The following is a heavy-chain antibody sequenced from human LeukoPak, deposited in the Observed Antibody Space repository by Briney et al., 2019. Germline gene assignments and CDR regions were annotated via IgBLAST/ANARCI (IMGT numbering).Heavy chain of an antibody. Sequence: GGSLRLSCAASGFTFSTYWMSWVRQAPGKGLEWMANIKQDGSEKYYVDSVKGRFTISRDNAKNSLYLQMNSLRDEDTAIYYCARAVAPRSVDIWGQGTMVTVSS. CDR3: ARAVAPRSVDI. J-gene: IGHJ3*02. D-gene: IGHD6-19*01. CDR2: IKQDGSEK. CDR1: GFTFSTYW. V-gene: IGHV3-7*04.